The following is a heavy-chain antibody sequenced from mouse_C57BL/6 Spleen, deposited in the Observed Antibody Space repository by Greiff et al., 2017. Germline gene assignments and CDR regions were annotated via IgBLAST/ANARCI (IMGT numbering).Heavy chain of an antibody. CDR3: AAQASYYYAMDY. CDR1: GYTFSDYN. Sequence: VQLKQSGPELVKPGASVKMSCKASGYTFSDYNMHWVKQSHGKSLEWIGYINPNNGGTSYNQKFKGKATLTVNKSSSTAYMELRSLTSEDSAVYYCAAQASYYYAMDYWGQGTSVTVSS. J-gene: IGHJ4*01. V-gene: IGHV1-22*01. CDR2: INPNNGGT. D-gene: IGHD3-2*02.